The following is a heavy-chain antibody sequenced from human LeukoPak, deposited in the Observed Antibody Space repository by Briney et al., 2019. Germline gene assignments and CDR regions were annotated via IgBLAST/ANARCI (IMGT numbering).Heavy chain of an antibody. CDR2: ISDST. V-gene: IGHV3-23*01. CDR3: ATQLSVTGYYFVY. D-gene: IGHD4-17*01. Sequence: GGSLRLSCAASGFTFSSYPMSWVRQAPGKGLEWVSTISDSTYYADSVKGRFTISRDNSKNMLYLQMNSLRVEDTAVYHCATQLSVTGYYFVYWGQGTLVTVSS. J-gene: IGHJ4*02. CDR1: GFTFSSYP.